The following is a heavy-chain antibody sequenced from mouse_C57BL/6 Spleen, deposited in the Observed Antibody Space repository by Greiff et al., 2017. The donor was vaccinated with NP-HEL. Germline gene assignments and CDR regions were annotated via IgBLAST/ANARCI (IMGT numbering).Heavy chain of an antibody. V-gene: IGHV1-19*01. Sequence: EVQLQESGPVLVKPGASVKMSCKASGYTFTDYYMNWVKQSHGKSLEWIGVINPYNGGTSYNQKFKGKATLTFDKSSSTAYMELNSLTSEDSAVYYCARMGYYDVGAWFAYWGQGTLVTVSA. CDR1: GYTFTDYY. CDR2: INPYNGGT. D-gene: IGHD2-4*01. J-gene: IGHJ3*01. CDR3: ARMGYYDVGAWFAY.